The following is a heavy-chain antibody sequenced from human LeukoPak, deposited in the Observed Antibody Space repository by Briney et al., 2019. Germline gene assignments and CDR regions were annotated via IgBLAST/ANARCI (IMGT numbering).Heavy chain of an antibody. CDR1: GFTFSTYA. J-gene: IGHJ4*02. CDR3: AKDRSGSYSYYFDY. Sequence: GGSLRLSCAASGFTFSTYAMSWVRHAPGKGLEWVSGISNSGGSTYYADFVRGRFTLSRDNSKNTLYLQMNSLRAEDTAVYYCAKDRSGSYSYYFDYGGQGTLVTVSS. V-gene: IGHV3-23*01. CDR2: ISNSGGST. D-gene: IGHD3-10*01.